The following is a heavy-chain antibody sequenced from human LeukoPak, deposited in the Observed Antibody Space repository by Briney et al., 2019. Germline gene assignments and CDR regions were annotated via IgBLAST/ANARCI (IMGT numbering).Heavy chain of an antibody. J-gene: IGHJ3*02. CDR2: IGARGDVT. Sequence: GGSLRLSCTVSGFAFSGYAMSWVRQAPGKGPEWVSSIGARGDVTYSADSVKGRFTISRDNAKNSLYLQMNSLRAEDTAVYYCARAQILWFGVRNQPRDDAFDIWRQGTMVTVST. V-gene: IGHV3-23*01. CDR3: ARAQILWFGVRNQPRDDAFDI. D-gene: IGHD3-10*01. CDR1: GFAFSGYA.